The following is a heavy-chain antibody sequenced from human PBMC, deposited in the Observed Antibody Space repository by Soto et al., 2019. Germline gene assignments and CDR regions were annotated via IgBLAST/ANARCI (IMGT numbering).Heavy chain of an antibody. CDR1: GGSISSSSYY. CDR3: AREVPGIAVAGTRENAFDI. D-gene: IGHD6-19*01. CDR2: IYYSGST. Sequence: PSETLSLTCTVSGGSISSSSYYWGWIRQPPGKGLEWIGYIYYSGSTNYNPSLKSRVTISVDTSKNQFSLKLSSVTAADTAVYYCAREVPGIAVAGTRENAFDIWGQGTMVTVSS. J-gene: IGHJ3*02. V-gene: IGHV4-61*01.